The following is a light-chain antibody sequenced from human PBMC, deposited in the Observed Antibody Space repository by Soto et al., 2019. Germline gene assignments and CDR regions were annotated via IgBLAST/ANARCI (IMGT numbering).Light chain of an antibody. CDR3: SSYAGRNNVI. J-gene: IGLJ2*01. CDR1: SSDVGDYNY. Sequence: QSALTQPPSASGSPGQSVTISCTGTSSDVGDYNYVSWYQQHTGKAPKLMIYEVTKRPSGVPDRFSGSKSGNTASLTVSGLRAEDEADYFCSSYAGRNNVIFGGGTKVTVL. CDR2: EVT. V-gene: IGLV2-8*01.